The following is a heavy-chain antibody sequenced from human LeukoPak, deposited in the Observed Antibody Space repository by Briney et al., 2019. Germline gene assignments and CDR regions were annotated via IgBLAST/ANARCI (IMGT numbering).Heavy chain of an antibody. J-gene: IGHJ4*02. CDR3: ARRRRLGPSLDC. CDR1: GGSINSSFY. CDR2: VYYSGTT. Sequence: SETLSLTCTVSGGSINSSFYWDWIRQPPGKGLEWIGSVYYSGTTYYNTSFKSRITISVDTSKTVLSLKLTSVTAADTAVYFCARRRRLGPSLDCWGQGTLVAVSS. V-gene: IGHV4-39*01. D-gene: IGHD1-26*01.